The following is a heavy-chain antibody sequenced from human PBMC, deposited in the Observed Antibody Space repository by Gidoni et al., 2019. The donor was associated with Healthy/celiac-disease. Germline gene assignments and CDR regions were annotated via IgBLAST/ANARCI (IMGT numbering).Heavy chain of an antibody. Sequence: QVQLQQWGAGLLKPSETLSLTCAVYGGSFSGYSWSWIRQPPGKGLEWIGEVNHSGSTKYNPSLKSRVTISLDTSKKQFSLKLNSVTAADTAVYYCAREVSATNSFDYWGQGTLVTVSS. J-gene: IGHJ4*02. V-gene: IGHV4-34*01. CDR2: VNHSGST. CDR1: GGSFSGYS. D-gene: IGHD4-17*01. CDR3: AREVSATNSFDY.